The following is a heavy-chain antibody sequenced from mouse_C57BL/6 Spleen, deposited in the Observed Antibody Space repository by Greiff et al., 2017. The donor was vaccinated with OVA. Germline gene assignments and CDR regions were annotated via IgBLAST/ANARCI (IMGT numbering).Heavy chain of an antibody. Sequence: QVQLQQPGAELVRPGTSVKLSCKASGYTFTSYWMHWVKQRPGQGLEWIGVIDPSDSYTNYNQKFKGKATLTVDTSSSTAYMQLSSLTSEDSAVYYCARRYYGSSSHFDYWGQGTTLTVSS. V-gene: IGHV1-59*01. D-gene: IGHD1-1*01. CDR3: ARRYYGSSSHFDY. J-gene: IGHJ2*01. CDR2: IDPSDSYT. CDR1: GYTFTSYW.